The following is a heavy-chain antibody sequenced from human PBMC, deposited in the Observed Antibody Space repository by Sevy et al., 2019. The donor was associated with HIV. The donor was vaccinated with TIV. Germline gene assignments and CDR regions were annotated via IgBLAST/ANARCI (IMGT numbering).Heavy chain of an antibody. CDR1: GGSISSGSYY. Sequence: SETLSLTCTVSGGSISSGSYYWSWIRQPAGKGLEWIGRIYTSGSTNYNPSLKSRVTISVDTSKNQFSLKLSSVTAADTALYYFARDSPSYYYDSSGYYSPYYYYYMDVWGKGTTVTVSS. D-gene: IGHD3-22*01. CDR3: ARDSPSYYYDSSGYYSPYYYYYMDV. CDR2: IYTSGST. V-gene: IGHV4-61*02. J-gene: IGHJ6*03.